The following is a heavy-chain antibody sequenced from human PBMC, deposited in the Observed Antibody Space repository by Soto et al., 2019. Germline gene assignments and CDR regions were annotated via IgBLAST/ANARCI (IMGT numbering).Heavy chain of an antibody. D-gene: IGHD1-26*01. CDR1: GFTFTSSA. Sequence: SVKVSCKASGFTFTSSAVQWVRRARGQRLEWIGWIVVGSGNTNYAQKFQERVTITRDMSTSTAYMELSSLRSEDTAVYYCAADGSYLDAFDIWGQGTMVTVSS. V-gene: IGHV1-58*01. J-gene: IGHJ3*02. CDR2: IVVGSGNT. CDR3: AADGSYLDAFDI.